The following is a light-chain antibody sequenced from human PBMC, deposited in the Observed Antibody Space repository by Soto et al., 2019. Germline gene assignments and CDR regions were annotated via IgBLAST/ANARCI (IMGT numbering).Light chain of an antibody. Sequence: DIQMTQSPSSLSASIGDRVTITCRASQDIGNSLAWFQHKPGKSPKVLIYAASSLQSWTPSRFSASGSGTDFTLTISILQPEDVATYYCQKYNRAPRTFGQGTDVEIK. CDR1: QDIGNS. J-gene: IGKJ1*01. CDR2: AAS. CDR3: QKYNRAPRT. V-gene: IGKV1-27*01.